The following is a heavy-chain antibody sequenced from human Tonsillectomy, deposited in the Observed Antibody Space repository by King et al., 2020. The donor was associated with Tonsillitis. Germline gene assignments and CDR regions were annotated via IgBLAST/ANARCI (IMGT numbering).Heavy chain of an antibody. V-gene: IGHV3-23*03. J-gene: IGHJ4*02. CDR2: IHANTGIT. CDR1: GFTFSSYG. Sequence: DVQLVESGGGLVQPGGSLRLSCEASGFTFSSYGMSWVRQAPGKGLEWVSLIHANTGITSYADSVRGRFTISRANSKNTLDLQMNSLRADDTAVYYCARHGSAYSVDYWGQGPLVTVSS. D-gene: IGHD2-21*01. CDR3: ARHGSAYSVDY.